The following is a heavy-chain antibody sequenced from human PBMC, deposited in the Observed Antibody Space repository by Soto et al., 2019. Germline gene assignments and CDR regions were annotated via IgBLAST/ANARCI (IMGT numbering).Heavy chain of an antibody. CDR3: ARSGSWSFNT. V-gene: IGHV4-39*01. CDR1: GDSINSSSYF. D-gene: IGHD6-13*01. Sequence: QLLLQESGPGLVKPSETLSLTCTVTGDSINSSSYFWGWIRQPPGKGLEWIASIYYIGTTYYSPSLQSRVAISVDTSTDQFSLEVTSVTAADTAIYYCARSGSWSFNTWGRGTLVTVSS. CDR2: IYYIGTT. J-gene: IGHJ5*02.